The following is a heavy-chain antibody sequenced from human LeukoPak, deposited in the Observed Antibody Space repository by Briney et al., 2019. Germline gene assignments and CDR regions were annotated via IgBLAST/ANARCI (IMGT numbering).Heavy chain of an antibody. CDR2: ISYDGSNK. CDR1: GFTFSSHA. J-gene: IGHJ4*02. Sequence: PGGSLRLSCAASGFTFSSHAMHWVRQAPGKGLEWVAVISYDGSNKYYADSVKGRFTISKDNSKNTLYLQMNSLRAEDTAAYYCARDPDRGGSGSYYDYWGQGTLVTVSS. D-gene: IGHD3-10*01. CDR3: ARDPDRGGSGSYYDY. V-gene: IGHV3-30-3*01.